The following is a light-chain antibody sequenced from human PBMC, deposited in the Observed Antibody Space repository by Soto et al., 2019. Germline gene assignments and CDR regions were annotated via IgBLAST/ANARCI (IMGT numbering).Light chain of an antibody. CDR1: QGISSY. Sequence: DIQLTQSPSFLSASVGDRVTITCRASQGISSYLGWYQQKPGTAPKLLIYGASTLQSGLPSRFSGSGSGTEFTLTISSLQPEDFATYYCQQLYTYPITFGQGTRLEIK. J-gene: IGKJ5*01. V-gene: IGKV1-9*01. CDR2: GAS. CDR3: QQLYTYPIT.